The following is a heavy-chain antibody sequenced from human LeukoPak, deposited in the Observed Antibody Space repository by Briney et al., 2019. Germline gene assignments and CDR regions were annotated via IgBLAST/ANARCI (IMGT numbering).Heavy chain of an antibody. Sequence: ASVKVSCKASGYTFTGYYMHWVRQAPGQGLEWMGWINPNSGGTNYAQKFQGRVTMTRDTSISTAYMELSRLRSDDTAVYYCAGDYYDSSGYYSWFDPWGQGTLVTVSS. CDR2: INPNSGGT. D-gene: IGHD3-22*01. CDR3: AGDYYDSSGYYSWFDP. J-gene: IGHJ5*02. V-gene: IGHV1-2*02. CDR1: GYTFTGYY.